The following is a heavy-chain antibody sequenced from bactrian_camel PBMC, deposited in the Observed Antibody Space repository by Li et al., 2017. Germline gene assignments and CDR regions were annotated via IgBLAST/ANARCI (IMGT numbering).Heavy chain of an antibody. V-gene: IGHV3S55*01. CDR2: IDTQGII. Sequence: HVQLVESGGGSVQAGGSLRLSCSYSGFTAESNCLGWFRQVPGSEREAVATIDTQGIIQYKDSVKGRFTISRDNAKNTVYLQMTSLKPEDTAMYYCAADLTCMNWVRAGAGRPPVPYWGQGTQVTVS. CDR1: GFTAESNC. J-gene: IGHJ4*01. CDR3: AADLTCMNWVRAGAGRPPVPY. D-gene: IGHD5*01.